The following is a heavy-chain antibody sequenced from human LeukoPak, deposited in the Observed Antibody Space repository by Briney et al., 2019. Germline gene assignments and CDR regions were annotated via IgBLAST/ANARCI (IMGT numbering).Heavy chain of an antibody. CDR3: ARTRAGNDAFDI. J-gene: IGHJ3*02. V-gene: IGHV3-48*03. CDR1: GFTFSSYE. CDR2: ISSSGSTI. Sequence: PGGSLRLSCAASGFTFSSYEMNWVRQAPGKGLEWVSYISSSGSTIYYADSVKGRFTISRDNAKNSLYLQMNSLRAEDTAVYYCARTRAGNDAFDIWGQGTMVTVSS.